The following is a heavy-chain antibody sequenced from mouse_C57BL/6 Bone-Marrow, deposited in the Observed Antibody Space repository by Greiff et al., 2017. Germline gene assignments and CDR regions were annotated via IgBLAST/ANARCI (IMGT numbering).Heavy chain of an antibody. CDR2: IWWDDDK. D-gene: IGHD2-12*01. V-gene: IGHV8-8*01. J-gene: IGHJ4*01. CDR1: GFSLSTFGMG. Sequence: QVTLKVCGPGILQPSQPLSLTCSFSGFSLSTFGMGVGWIRQPSGKGLEWLAHIWWDDDKYYNPALESRLTISKYTSKNPVFLKIANVDTADTATYYCARSLYYKGYYAMDYWGQGTSVTVSS. CDR3: ARSLYYKGYYAMDY.